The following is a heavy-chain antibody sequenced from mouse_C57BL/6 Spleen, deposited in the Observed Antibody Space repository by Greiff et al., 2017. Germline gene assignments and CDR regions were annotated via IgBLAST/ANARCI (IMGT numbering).Heavy chain of an antibody. J-gene: IGHJ3*01. Sequence: DVKLVESGGGLVKPGGSLKLSCAASGFTFSSYTMSWVRQTPEKRLEWVATISGGGGNTYYPDSVKGRFTISRENAKNTLYLQMSSLRSEDTALYYCAREGLRRPFAYWGQGTLVTVSA. CDR2: ISGGGGNT. V-gene: IGHV5-9*01. CDR3: AREGLRRPFAY. CDR1: GFTFSSYT. D-gene: IGHD2-4*01.